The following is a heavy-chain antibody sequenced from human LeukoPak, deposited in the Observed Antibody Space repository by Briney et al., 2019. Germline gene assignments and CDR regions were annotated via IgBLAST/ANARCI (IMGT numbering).Heavy chain of an antibody. D-gene: IGHD2-15*01. CDR2: LSFHGSEI. CDR3: AKDLPPFCSGGACYGLDS. J-gene: IGHJ4*02. CDR1: GFKFSNYA. V-gene: IGHV3-30*18. Sequence: PGGSLRLSCTASGFKFSNYAIHWVRQAPGKGLEWVTILSFHGSEIFYAESVRGRFIFSRDNAKNTIYLQMNSLRPEDTAVYYCAKDLPPFCSGGACYGLDSWGQGTLVTVSS.